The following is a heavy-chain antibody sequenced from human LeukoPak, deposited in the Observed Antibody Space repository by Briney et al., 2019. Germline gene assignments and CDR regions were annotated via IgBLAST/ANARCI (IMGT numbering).Heavy chain of an antibody. CDR3: AAGERYCSSTSCFTYYYYGMDV. CDR1: GGSISSYY. Sequence: SETLSLTCTVSGGSISSYYWSWIRQPPGKGLEWIGYIYYSGSTNYNPSLKSRVTISVDTSKNQFSLKLSSVTAADTAVYYCAAGERYCSSTSCFTYYYYGMDVWGQGTTVTVSS. CDR2: IYYSGST. J-gene: IGHJ6*02. V-gene: IGHV4-59*08. D-gene: IGHD2-2*01.